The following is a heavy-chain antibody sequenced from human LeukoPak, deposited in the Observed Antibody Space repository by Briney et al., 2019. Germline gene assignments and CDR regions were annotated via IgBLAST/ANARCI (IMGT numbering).Heavy chain of an antibody. CDR3: ARGFGSGASSVQF. CDR1: GFTFKTYA. Sequence: GGSLRLSCAASGFTFKTYAMHWVRQAPGKGPEWLAVIWYDGKFKYYGDSVKGRISISRDNSKATLDLQMDNLRAEDSGVYYCARGFGSGASSVQFWGQGTLVTVSS. D-gene: IGHD2-15*01. V-gene: IGHV3-33*01. J-gene: IGHJ4*02. CDR2: IWYDGKFK.